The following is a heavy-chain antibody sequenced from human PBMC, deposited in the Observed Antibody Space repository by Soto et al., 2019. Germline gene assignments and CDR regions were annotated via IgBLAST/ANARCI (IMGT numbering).Heavy chain of an antibody. Sequence: QVQLQESGPGLVKPSQTLSLTCTVSGGSISSGGYYWSWIRQHPGKGLEWLGYIYYSGSTYYNPSLKSRVTISVDASKNPFSLKLSSVAAADTAVYYCARDGGHSYGYGGSDAFDIWGQGTMVVVSS. CDR1: GGSISSGGYY. J-gene: IGHJ3*02. D-gene: IGHD5-18*01. CDR3: ARDGGHSYGYGGSDAFDI. CDR2: IYYSGST. V-gene: IGHV4-31*03.